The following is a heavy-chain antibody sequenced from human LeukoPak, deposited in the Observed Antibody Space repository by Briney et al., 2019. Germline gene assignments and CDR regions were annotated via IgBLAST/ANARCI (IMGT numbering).Heavy chain of an antibody. CDR1: GFIFSSSA. CDR2: ISSGTSYI. Sequence: PGGSLRLSCVGSGFIFSSSAMSWVRQAPGKGLEWVSSISSGTSYIYYADSVKGRFTISRDNAKNSLYLQMDSLRAEDTAVYYCARSSDRYGMDVWGQGTTVTVSS. V-gene: IGHV3-21*01. J-gene: IGHJ6*02. CDR3: ARSSDRYGMDV. D-gene: IGHD2-15*01.